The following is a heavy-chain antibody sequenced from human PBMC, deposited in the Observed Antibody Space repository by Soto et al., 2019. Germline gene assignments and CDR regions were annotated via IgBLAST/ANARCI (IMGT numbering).Heavy chain of an antibody. V-gene: IGHV3-21*01. CDR1: GFTFSSYS. CDR3: ARDRSMYSSSWYDY. Sequence: GGSLRLSCAASGFTFSSYSMNWVRQAPGKGLEWVSSISSSSSYIYYADSVKGRFTISRDNAKNSLYLQMNSLRAEDTAVYYCARDRSMYSSSWYDYWGQGTLVTVSS. J-gene: IGHJ4*02. CDR2: ISSSSSYI. D-gene: IGHD6-13*01.